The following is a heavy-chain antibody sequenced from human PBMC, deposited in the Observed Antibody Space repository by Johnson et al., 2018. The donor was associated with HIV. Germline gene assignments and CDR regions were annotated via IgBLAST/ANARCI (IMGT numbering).Heavy chain of an antibody. CDR3: ARRFYDSSGAGFDI. D-gene: IGHD3-22*01. V-gene: IGHV3-30*02. CDR2: IRYDGSNK. J-gene: IGHJ3*02. CDR1: GFTFSSYG. Sequence: QVQLVESGGGVVQPGGSLRLSCAASGFTFSSYGMHWVRQAPGKGLEWVAFIRYDGSNKYYADSVKGRFTISRDNSKNTLYLQMGSLRAEDMAVYYCARRFYDSSGAGFDIWGQGTMVIVSS.